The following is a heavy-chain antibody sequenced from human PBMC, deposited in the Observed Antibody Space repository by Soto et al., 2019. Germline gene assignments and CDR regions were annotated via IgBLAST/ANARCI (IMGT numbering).Heavy chain of an antibody. Sequence: AASVKVSCKASGGTFSSYAISWVRQAPGQRLEWMGWINAGNGNTKYSQKFQGRVTITRDTSASTAYMELSSLRSEDTAVYYCARSAGYSSSWYGRYYGMDVWGQGTTVTVSS. CDR3: ARSAGYSSSWYGRYYGMDV. D-gene: IGHD6-13*01. CDR2: INAGNGNT. J-gene: IGHJ6*02. CDR1: GGTFSSYA. V-gene: IGHV1-3*01.